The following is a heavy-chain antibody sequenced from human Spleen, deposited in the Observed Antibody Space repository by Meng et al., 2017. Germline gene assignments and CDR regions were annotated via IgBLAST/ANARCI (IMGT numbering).Heavy chain of an antibody. J-gene: IGHJ4*02. V-gene: IGHV1-69*04. CDR1: GGPFSFSSNI. Sequence: SVKVSCKASGGPFSFSSNIFSWVRQAPGQGLEWMGRIIPTLGLTNYAQKFQGRVTITADKTTSTAFMEVSSLTSEDTAAYYCAREGIYDISGHFPPEWGQGTLVTV. CDR3: AREGIYDISGHFPPE. D-gene: IGHD3-22*01. CDR2: IIPTLGLT.